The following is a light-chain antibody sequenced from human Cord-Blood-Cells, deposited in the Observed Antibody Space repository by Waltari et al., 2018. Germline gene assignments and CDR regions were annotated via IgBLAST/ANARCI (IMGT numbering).Light chain of an antibody. CDR2: GVS. Sequence: QSALTQPRSVSGSPGQSVTIPCTGTSSDVGGYNYVSGYQQHPGKAPKLMIYGVSKRPSVVPDRFSGSKSGNTASLTISGLQAEDEADYYCCSYAGSYTWVFGGGTKLTVL. CDR3: CSYAGSYTWV. CDR1: SSDVGGYNY. V-gene: IGLV2-11*01. J-gene: IGLJ3*02.